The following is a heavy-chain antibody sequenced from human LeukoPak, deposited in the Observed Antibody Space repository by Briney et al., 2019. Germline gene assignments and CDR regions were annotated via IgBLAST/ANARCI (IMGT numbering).Heavy chain of an antibody. CDR1: GFTFSDYY. Sequence: GGSLRLSRAASGFTFSDYYMSWIRQAPGKGLEWVSYISSSGSTIYYADSVKGRFTISRDNAKNSLYLQMNSLRAEDTAVYYCACDIDYGVFDYWGQGTLVTVSS. CDR3: ACDIDYGVFDY. D-gene: IGHD4-17*01. V-gene: IGHV3-11*01. CDR2: ISSSGSTI. J-gene: IGHJ4*02.